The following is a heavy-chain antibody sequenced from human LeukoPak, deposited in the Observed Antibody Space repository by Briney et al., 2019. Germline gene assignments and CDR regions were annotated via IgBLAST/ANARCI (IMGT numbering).Heavy chain of an antibody. CDR1: GYTFTSYY. CDR2: INPSGGST. D-gene: IGHD5-24*01. V-gene: IGHV1-46*01. Sequence: GSVKASCKASGYTFTSYYMHWVRQAPGQGLEWMGIINPSGGSTSYAQKFQGRVTMTRDTSTSTVYMELSSLRSEDTAVYYCARDRPGYTFDYWGQGTLVTVSS. J-gene: IGHJ4*02. CDR3: ARDRPGYTFDY.